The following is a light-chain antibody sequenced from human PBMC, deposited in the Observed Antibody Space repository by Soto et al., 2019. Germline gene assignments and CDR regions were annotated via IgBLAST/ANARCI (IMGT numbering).Light chain of an antibody. CDR2: HAS. Sequence: EIVMTQSPAILSVSPGERATLSCRASQSVHSNLAWYQQKPGQAPRLLIFHASTRATGIPARFSGSGSGTEFTLTISSLQSEDFATYYCQHFKSFPITFGQGTRLEIK. CDR3: QHFKSFPIT. CDR1: QSVHSN. J-gene: IGKJ5*01. V-gene: IGKV3-15*01.